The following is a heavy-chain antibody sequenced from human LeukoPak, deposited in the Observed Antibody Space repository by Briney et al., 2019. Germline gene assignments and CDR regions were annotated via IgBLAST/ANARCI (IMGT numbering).Heavy chain of an antibody. CDR3: ARVGIISEPTATFYFDY. CDR1: GGSLSSGSSY. J-gene: IGHJ4*02. D-gene: IGHD1-1*01. Sequence: SETLSLTCTVSGGSLSSGSSYWSWIRQHPGKGLEWLGYIFYTGSTYYNPSLNSRINISVVTSKNQFSLQLSSVTAADTAVYYCARVGIISEPTATFYFDYWGQGTLVTVSS. CDR2: IFYTGST. V-gene: IGHV4-31*03.